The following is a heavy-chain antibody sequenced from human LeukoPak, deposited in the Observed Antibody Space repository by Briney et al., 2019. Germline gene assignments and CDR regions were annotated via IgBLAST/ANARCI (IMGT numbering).Heavy chain of an antibody. J-gene: IGHJ4*02. CDR2: INHSGST. V-gene: IGHV4-34*01. CDR1: GGSFSGYC. Sequence: PSETLSLTCAVYGGSFSGYCWSWIRQPPGKGLDWIGEINHSGSTNYNPSLKSRVTISVDTSKNQFSLKLSSVTAADTAVYYCARGRIAISGSYAYWGQGTLVTVSS. D-gene: IGHD1-26*01. CDR3: ARGRIAISGSYAY.